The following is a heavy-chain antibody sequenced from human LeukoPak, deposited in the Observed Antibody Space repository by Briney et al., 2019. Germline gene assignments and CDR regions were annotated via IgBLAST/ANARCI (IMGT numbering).Heavy chain of an antibody. V-gene: IGHV4-39*01. D-gene: IGHD2/OR15-2a*01. CDR2: IYSSGST. CDR1: GGSISSSSYY. CDR3: ATQYSNWFDP. Sequence: SETLSLTCTVSGGSISSSSYYWGWIRQPPGKGLGWIGSIYSSGSTYYNPSLKSRVTISVDTSKNQFSLKLSSVTAADTAVYYCATQYSNWFDPWGQGTLVTVSS. J-gene: IGHJ5*02.